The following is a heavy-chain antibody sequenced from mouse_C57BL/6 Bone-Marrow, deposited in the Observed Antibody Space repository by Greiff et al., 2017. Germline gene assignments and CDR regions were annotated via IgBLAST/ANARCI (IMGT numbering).Heavy chain of an antibody. CDR1: GYTFTSYG. V-gene: IGHV1-81*01. D-gene: IGHD1-1*01. CDR3: ARLTYYYGSSYVAWFAY. J-gene: IGHJ3*01. CDR2: IYPRSGNT. Sequence: VQLQQSGAELARPGASVKLSCKASGYTFTSYGISWVKQRTGQGLEWIGEIYPRSGNTYYNEKFKGKATLTADKSSSTAYMELRSLTSEDSAVYFCARLTYYYGSSYVAWFAYWGQGTLVTVSA.